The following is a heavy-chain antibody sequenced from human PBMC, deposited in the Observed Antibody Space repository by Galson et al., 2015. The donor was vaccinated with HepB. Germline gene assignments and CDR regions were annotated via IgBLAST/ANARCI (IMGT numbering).Heavy chain of an antibody. CDR2: ISSSSSYI. CDR3: AREVTRDMATITSEQFDY. V-gene: IGHV3-21*01. CDR1: GFTFSSYS. Sequence: SLRLSCAASGFTFSSYSMNWVRQAPGKGLEWVSSISSSSSYIYYADSVKGRFTISRDNAKNSLYLQMNNLRAEDTAVYYCAREVTRDMATITSEQFDYWGQGTLVTVSS. D-gene: IGHD5-24*01. J-gene: IGHJ4*02.